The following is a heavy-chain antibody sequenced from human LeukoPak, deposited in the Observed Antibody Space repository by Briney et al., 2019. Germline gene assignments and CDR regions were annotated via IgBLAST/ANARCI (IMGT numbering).Heavy chain of an antibody. CDR3: AREPLEALAGTSDY. CDR1: GFTFSSYE. Sequence: GGSLRLSCAASGFTFSSYEMNWVRQAPGKGLEWISYISSSGSTIYYADSVKGRFTVSRDNAKNSLYLQMNSLRAEDTAVYYCAREPLEALAGTSDYWGQGTLVTVSS. D-gene: IGHD6-19*01. J-gene: IGHJ4*02. CDR2: ISSSGSTI. V-gene: IGHV3-48*03.